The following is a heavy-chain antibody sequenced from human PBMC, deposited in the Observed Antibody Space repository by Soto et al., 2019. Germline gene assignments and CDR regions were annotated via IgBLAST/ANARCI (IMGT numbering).Heavy chain of an antibody. CDR3: ARGPYGSGSPIAPYYFHY. CDR2: IGTAGDT. J-gene: IGHJ4*02. Sequence: PGGSLRLSCAASGFTFSSYDMHWVRQATGKGLEWVSAIGTAGDTYYPGSVKGRFTISRENAKNSLYLQMNSLRAGDTAVYYCARGPYGSGSPIAPYYFHYWGQGTLVTVSS. D-gene: IGHD3-10*01. CDR1: GFTFSSYD. V-gene: IGHV3-13*01.